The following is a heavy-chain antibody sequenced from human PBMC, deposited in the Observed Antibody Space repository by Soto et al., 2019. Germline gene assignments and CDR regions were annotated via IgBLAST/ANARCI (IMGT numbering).Heavy chain of an antibody. J-gene: IGHJ4*02. Sequence: GASVKVSCKASGYTFTSYGISWVRQAPGQGLEWMGWISAYNGNTNYAQKLQGRVTMTTNTSTNTAYKELRNLRSDDTAVYYCASLYSSSPDFAYWGQGTLVTVSS. CDR2: ISAYNGNT. V-gene: IGHV1-18*01. CDR3: ASLYSSSPDFAY. D-gene: IGHD6-6*01. CDR1: GYTFTSYG.